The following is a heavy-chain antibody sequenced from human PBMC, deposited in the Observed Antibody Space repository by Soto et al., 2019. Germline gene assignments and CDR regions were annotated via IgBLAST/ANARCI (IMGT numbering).Heavy chain of an antibody. J-gene: IGHJ4*02. CDR2: VYHTGSS. D-gene: IGHD3-22*01. CDR3: ARVLHDGSGSFSDF. CDR1: AYSITSDHY. V-gene: IGHV4-38-2*01. Sequence: SETLSLTCGVSAYSITSDHYWGWVRQPPGKGLEWIGCVYHTGSSYNNPSLKGRLTISVETSKNQFILELSSVTAADTAVYFCARVLHDGSGSFSDFWGPGTLVTVSS.